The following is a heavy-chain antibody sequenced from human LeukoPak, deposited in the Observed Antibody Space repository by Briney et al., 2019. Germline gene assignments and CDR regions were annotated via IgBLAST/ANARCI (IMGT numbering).Heavy chain of an antibody. V-gene: IGHV4-59*08. CDR3: ARQDRYYYDSSGYLLPSYYFDY. J-gene: IGHJ4*02. CDR1: GGSISSYY. Sequence: SETLSLTCTVSGGSISSYYWSWIRQPPGKGLEWIGYIYYSGSTNYNPSLKSRVTISVDTSKNQFSLKLSSVTAADTAVYYCARQDRYYYDSSGYLLPSYYFDYWGRGTLVTVSS. D-gene: IGHD3-22*01. CDR2: IYYSGST.